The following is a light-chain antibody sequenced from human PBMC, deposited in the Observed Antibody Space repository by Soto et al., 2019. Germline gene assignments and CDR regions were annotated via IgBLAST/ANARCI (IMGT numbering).Light chain of an antibody. J-gene: IGLJ3*02. V-gene: IGLV3-9*01. CDR2: RDT. CDR3: QVWDSSTVV. CDR1: NIGSKN. Sequence: SYELTQPLSVSVALGQTARITCGGNNIGSKNVHWYQLNPGQAPVLVSYRDTNRPSGIPERFSGSNSGNTATLAISGAQVGDDADYYCQVWDSSTVVFGGGTKLTVL.